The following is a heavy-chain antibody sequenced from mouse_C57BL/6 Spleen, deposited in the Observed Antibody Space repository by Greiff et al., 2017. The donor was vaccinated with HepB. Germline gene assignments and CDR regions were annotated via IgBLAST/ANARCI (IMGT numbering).Heavy chain of an antibody. V-gene: IGHV1-39*01. CDR1: GYSFTDYN. D-gene: IGHD3-2*02. CDR3: ARGNSSGYVTWFAY. J-gene: IGHJ3*01. CDR2: INPNYGTT. Sequence: EVKLMESGPELVKPGASVKISCKASGYSFTDYNMNWVKQSNGKSLEWIGVINPNYGTTSYNQKFKGKATLTVDQSSSTAYMQLNSLTSEDSAVYYCARGNSSGYVTWFAYWGQGTLVTVSA.